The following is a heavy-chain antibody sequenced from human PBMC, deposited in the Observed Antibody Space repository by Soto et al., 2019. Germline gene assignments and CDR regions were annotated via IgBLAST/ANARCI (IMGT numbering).Heavy chain of an antibody. CDR2: IWYDGSNK. J-gene: IGHJ4*02. CDR3: ARVYGDYGRGAFDY. V-gene: IGHV3-33*01. Sequence: GGSLRLSCAASGFTFSSYGMHWVRQAPGKGLEWVAVIWYDGSNKYYADSVKGRFTISRDNSKNTLYLQMNSLRAEDTAVYYCARVYGDYGRGAFDYWGQGTLVTVSS. CDR1: GFTFSSYG. D-gene: IGHD4-17*01.